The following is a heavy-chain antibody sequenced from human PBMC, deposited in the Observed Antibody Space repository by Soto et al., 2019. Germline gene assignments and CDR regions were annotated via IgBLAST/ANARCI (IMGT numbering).Heavy chain of an antibody. CDR1: GLTFDDYT. CDR2: ISYDGSNK. J-gene: IGHJ6*02. V-gene: IGHV3-30-3*01. Sequence: GGSLRLSCAASGLTFDDYTMHWVRQAPGKGLEWVAVISYDGSNKYYADSVKGRFTISRDNSKNTLYLQMNSLRAEDTAVYYCARDAPIAVAETVRYYYYGMDVWGQGTTVTVSS. D-gene: IGHD6-19*01. CDR3: ARDAPIAVAETVRYYYYGMDV.